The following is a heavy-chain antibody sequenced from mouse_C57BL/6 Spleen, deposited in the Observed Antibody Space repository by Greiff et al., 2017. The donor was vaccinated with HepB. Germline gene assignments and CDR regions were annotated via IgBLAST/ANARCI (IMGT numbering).Heavy chain of an antibody. CDR1: GFTFSDYG. CDR3: ARQLRLDAMDY. D-gene: IGHD3-2*02. V-gene: IGHV5-17*01. J-gene: IGHJ4*01. CDR2: ISSGSSTI. Sequence: EVQVVESGGGLVKPGESLKLSCAASGFTFSDYGMHWVRQAPEKGLEWVAYISSGSSTIYYADTVKGRFTISRDNAKNTLFLQMTSLRSEDTAMYYCARQLRLDAMDYWGQGTSVTVSS.